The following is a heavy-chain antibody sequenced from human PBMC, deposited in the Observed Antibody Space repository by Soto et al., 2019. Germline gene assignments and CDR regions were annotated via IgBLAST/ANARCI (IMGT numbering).Heavy chain of an antibody. CDR1: GFTFSSYA. D-gene: IGHD6-19*01. CDR3: AKTANGWFSAFDI. V-gene: IGHV3-23*01. J-gene: IGHJ3*02. CDR2: ISGSGGTT. Sequence: EVPLLESGGGLVQPGGSLRLSCAASGFTFSSYAMSWVRQAPGKGLEWVSAISGSGGTTYYADSVKGRFTFSRDNSKNTLYLQMNSLRAEDTAVYYCAKTANGWFSAFDIWGQGTMVTVS.